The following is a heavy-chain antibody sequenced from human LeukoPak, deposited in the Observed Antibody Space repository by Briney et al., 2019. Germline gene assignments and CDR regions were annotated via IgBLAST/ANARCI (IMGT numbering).Heavy chain of an antibody. Sequence: GGSLRLSCAASGFTFSSYGMHWVRQAPGKGLEWVAVIWYDGSNKYYADSVKGRFTISRDNSKNTVYLQMNSLRTEDTAVYYCAPRIGGAIVTAFDYWGQGTLVAVSS. J-gene: IGHJ4*02. V-gene: IGHV3-30*02. D-gene: IGHD3-16*02. CDR3: APRIGGAIVTAFDY. CDR2: IWYDGSNK. CDR1: GFTFSSYG.